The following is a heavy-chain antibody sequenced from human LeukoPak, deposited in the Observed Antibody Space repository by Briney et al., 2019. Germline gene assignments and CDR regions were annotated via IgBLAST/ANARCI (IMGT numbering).Heavy chain of an antibody. J-gene: IGHJ4*02. CDR3: VSWGIAVAGPFDY. CDR1: GYSFTSYW. Sequence: GESLKISCKGSGYSFTSYWISWVRQMPGKGLEWMGRIDPSDSYTNYSPSFQGHVTISADKSISTAYLQWSSLKASDTAMYYCVSWGIAVAGPFDYWGQGTLVTVSS. D-gene: IGHD6-19*01. CDR2: IDPSDSYT. V-gene: IGHV5-10-1*01.